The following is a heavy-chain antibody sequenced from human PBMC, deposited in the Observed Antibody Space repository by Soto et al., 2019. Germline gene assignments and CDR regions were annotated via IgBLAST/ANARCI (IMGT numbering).Heavy chain of an antibody. CDR3: ATQRGYSSNWFDP. CDR2: IYYSGST. D-gene: IGHD5-18*01. V-gene: IGHV4-59*01. J-gene: IGHJ5*02. Sequence: SEPLSLTCPAPGGSISSYYWSWIRQPPGKGLAWSGYIYYSGSTNYNPSLKSRVTISVDTSKNQFSLKLSSVTAAATAVYYCATQRGYSSNWFDPWGQGTLVTVSS. CDR1: GGSISSYY.